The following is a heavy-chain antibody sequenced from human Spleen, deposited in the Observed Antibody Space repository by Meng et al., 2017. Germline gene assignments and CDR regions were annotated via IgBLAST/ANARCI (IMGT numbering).Heavy chain of an antibody. CDR3: ARDHCSGGSCYLSAFVI. CDR2: ISGSGGST. D-gene: IGHD2-15*01. CDR1: GFTFSSYA. Sequence: GGSLRLSCAASGFTFSSYAMSWVRQAPGKGLEWVSAISGSGGSTYYADSVKGRFTISRDNAKNSLYLQMNSLRAEDTALYYCARDHCSGGSCYLSAFVIWGQGTMVTVSS. J-gene: IGHJ3*02. V-gene: IGHV3-23*01.